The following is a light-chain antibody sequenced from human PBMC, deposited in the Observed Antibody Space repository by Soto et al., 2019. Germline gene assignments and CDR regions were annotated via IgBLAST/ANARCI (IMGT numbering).Light chain of an antibody. CDR3: SSYACSNTWV. Sequence: QLVLTQPPSASGSPGQSFTISCTGSSSDIGRYNFVAWYQQHPGQAPKVILYDVVKRPSGVPDRFSGSKSGNTASLTVSGLQAEDEADYHCSSYACSNTWVFGGGPKLTVL. CDR1: SSDIGRYNF. J-gene: IGLJ3*02. CDR2: DVV. V-gene: IGLV2-8*01.